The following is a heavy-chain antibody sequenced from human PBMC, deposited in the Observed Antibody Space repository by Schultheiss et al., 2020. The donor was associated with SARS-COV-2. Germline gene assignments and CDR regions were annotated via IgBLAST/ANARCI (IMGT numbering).Heavy chain of an antibody. CDR2: IIPIFGTA. V-gene: IGHV1-69*13. D-gene: IGHD1-26*01. CDR3: ASRHIGGSYGYYYYGMDV. CDR1: GGTFSSYA. Sequence: SVKVSCKASGGTFSSYAISWVRQAPGQGLEWMGGIIPIFGTANYAQKFQGRVTITADESTSTAYMELSSLRSEDTAVYYCASRHIGGSYGYYYYGMDVWGQGTTVTVSS. J-gene: IGHJ6*02.